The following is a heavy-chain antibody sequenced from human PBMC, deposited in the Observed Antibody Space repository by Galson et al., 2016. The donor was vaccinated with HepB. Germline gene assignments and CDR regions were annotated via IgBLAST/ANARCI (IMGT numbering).Heavy chain of an antibody. CDR2: ISGSGGST. Sequence: SLRLSCAASGFTFSSHAMSWVRQAPGKGLEWVSAISGSGGSTYYADSVKGRFTISRDNSKNRLYLQMNSLRAEDTAVYHCAKDGYYDSSGYNYRGYWGQGTLVTVSS. J-gene: IGHJ4*02. CDR3: AKDGYYDSSGYNYRGY. CDR1: GFTFSSHA. V-gene: IGHV3-23*01. D-gene: IGHD3-22*01.